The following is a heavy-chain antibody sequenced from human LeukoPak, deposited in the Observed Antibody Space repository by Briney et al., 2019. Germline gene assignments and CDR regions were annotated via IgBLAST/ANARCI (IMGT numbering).Heavy chain of an antibody. J-gene: IGHJ3*02. CDR3: AKFVTGYSIVDAFDI. D-gene: IGHD3-9*01. V-gene: IGHV3-23*01. Sequence: GGSLRLSCAASGFTFSSDAMSWGRQAPGKGLGWVSVISGSGGSTYYADSVKGRFTISRDNPKNTLYLQMNSLRAEDTAVYYCAKFVTGYSIVDAFDIWGQGTMVTVSS. CDR1: GFTFSSDA. CDR2: ISGSGGST.